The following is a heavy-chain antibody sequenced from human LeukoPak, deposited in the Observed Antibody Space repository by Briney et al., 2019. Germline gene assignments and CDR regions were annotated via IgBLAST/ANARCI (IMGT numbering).Heavy chain of an antibody. J-gene: IGHJ6*03. CDR3: ARGTSNYYYYMDG. D-gene: IGHD2-2*01. CDR1: GYTFTGYY. Sequence: ASVKVSRKASGYTFTGYYMHLVRHAPGQGLERMGWINPNSGGTNYAQKFQGRVTMTRDTSITTAYMELSRLRSDDTAVYYCARGTSNYYYYMDGWGKGTTVTISS. V-gene: IGHV1-2*02. CDR2: INPNSGGT.